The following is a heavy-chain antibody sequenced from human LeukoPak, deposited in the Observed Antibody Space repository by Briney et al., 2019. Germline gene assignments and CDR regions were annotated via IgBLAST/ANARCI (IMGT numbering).Heavy chain of an antibody. CDR1: GFSISSGYH. CDR2: IYHTGST. Sequence: KSSETLSLTCGVSGFSISSGYHWGWIRQPPGKGLKWIGSIYHTGSTYYNPSLKSRVTISVDTSKNQFSLRLSSVTAADTAVYYCARYSSSWYTLGFWGQGTLVTVSS. J-gene: IGHJ4*02. CDR3: ARYSSSWYTLGF. D-gene: IGHD6-13*01. V-gene: IGHV4-38-2*01.